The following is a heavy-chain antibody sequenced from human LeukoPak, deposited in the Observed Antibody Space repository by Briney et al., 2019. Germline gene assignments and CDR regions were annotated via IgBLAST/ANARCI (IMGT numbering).Heavy chain of an antibody. CDR2: IIPVVGIA. CDR1: GGTFSSYT. CDR3: ARTTTVTREYFQH. Sequence: SVKLSCKASGGTFSSYTISWVRQAPGQGLEWMGRIIPVVGIANYAQKLQGRVTITADKSTSTGYMELSSLRSEDTAVYYCARTTTVTREYFQHWGQGTLVTVSS. J-gene: IGHJ1*01. V-gene: IGHV1-69*02. D-gene: IGHD4-11*01.